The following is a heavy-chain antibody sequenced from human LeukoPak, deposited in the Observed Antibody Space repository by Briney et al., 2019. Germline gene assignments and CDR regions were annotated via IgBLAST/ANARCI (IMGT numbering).Heavy chain of an antibody. V-gene: IGHV3-23*01. CDR2: VSGSGDRT. Sequence: PGGSLRLSCAASGFTFSNYAMSWVRQAPGKGLEWISAVSGSGDRTYYAGSVKGRFTISRDNSKNIVYLRMNSLRAEDTAVYFCANSRGYGSGNLWGQETLVTVSS. CDR3: ANSRGYGSGNL. J-gene: IGHJ4*02. D-gene: IGHD3-10*01. CDR1: GFTFSNYA.